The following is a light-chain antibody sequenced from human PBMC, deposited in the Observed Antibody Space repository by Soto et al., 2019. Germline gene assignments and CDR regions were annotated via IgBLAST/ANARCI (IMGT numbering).Light chain of an antibody. CDR3: QQFGSSPLT. CDR2: GAS. Sequence: EIELTQSPGTLSLSPGERATLSCRASQSVSNNYLAWYQQNPGQAPRLLIYGASSRATGIPDRFSGSGSATDFTLTISRLEPEDFAVYFCQQFGSSPLTFGGGTRWIS. J-gene: IGKJ4*01. CDR1: QSVSNNY. V-gene: IGKV3-20*01.